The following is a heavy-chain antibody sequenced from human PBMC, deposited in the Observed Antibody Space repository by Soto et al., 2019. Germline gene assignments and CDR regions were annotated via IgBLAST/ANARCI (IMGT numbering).Heavy chain of an antibody. J-gene: IGHJ6*03. CDR3: ARDQDCSSTSCYYWVLMSLYYYYFLDV. D-gene: IGHD2-2*01. CDR2: ISSISSYI. V-gene: IGHV3-21*01. Sequence: GGSLRLSCAASGFTFSSYSMNWVRQAPGKGLEWVSSISSISSYIYYADSVKGRFTISRDNAKNSLYLQMNSLRAEDTAVYYCARDQDCSSTSCYYWVLMSLYYYYFLDVWGKGTTVTVSS. CDR1: GFTFSSYS.